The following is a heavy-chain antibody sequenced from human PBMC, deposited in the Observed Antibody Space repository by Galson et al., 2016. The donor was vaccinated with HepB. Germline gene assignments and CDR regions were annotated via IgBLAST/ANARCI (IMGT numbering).Heavy chain of an antibody. Sequence: SLRLSCAASGSTFSDYHMSWIRQAPGKGLECVSHISSSSSFTNYADSVKGRFIISRDNVKNSLYLQMNSLRAEDTAVYFCARGRRGKYDFLTGYTKGLYNYFDPWGQGTLVTVSS. V-gene: IGHV3-11*06. D-gene: IGHD3-9*01. CDR3: ARGRRGKYDFLTGYTKGLYNYFDP. CDR1: GSTFSDYH. J-gene: IGHJ5*02. CDR2: ISSSSSFT.